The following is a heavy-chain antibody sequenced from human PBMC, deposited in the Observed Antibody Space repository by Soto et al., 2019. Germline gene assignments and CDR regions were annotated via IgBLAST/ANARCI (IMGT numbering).Heavy chain of an antibody. CDR2: ISYDGSNK. CDR3: AKSRVATHYYGMDV. V-gene: IGHV3-30*18. Sequence: GGSLRLSCAASGFTFSSYGMHWVRQAPGKGLEWVAVISYDGSNKYYADSVKGRFTISRDNSKNTVYLQMNSLRAEDTAVYNCAKSRVATHYYGMDVWGHGTTVTVSS. D-gene: IGHD5-12*01. J-gene: IGHJ6*02. CDR1: GFTFSSYG.